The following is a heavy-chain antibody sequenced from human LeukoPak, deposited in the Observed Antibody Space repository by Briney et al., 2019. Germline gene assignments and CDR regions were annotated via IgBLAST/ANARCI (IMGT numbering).Heavy chain of an antibody. CDR2: ISPSADIT. D-gene: IGHD2-15*01. J-gene: IGHJ4*02. CDR3: ALAAAASSFDY. CDR1: GFTFSSHG. Sequence: GGSLRLSCAASGFTFSSHGMNWVRQAPGKGLEWISGISPSADITYYADSVKGRFTISRDNSKNTLYLQMNSLRVEDTAVYYCALAAAASSFDYWGQGTLLTVSS. V-gene: IGHV3-23*01.